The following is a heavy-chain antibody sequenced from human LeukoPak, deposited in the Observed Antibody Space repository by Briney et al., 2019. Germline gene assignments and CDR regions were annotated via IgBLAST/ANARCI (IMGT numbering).Heavy chain of an antibody. Sequence: GGSLRLSCAVSGFTFSRSWMSWVRQTPGRGLEWEANIKQDGSDKYYVDSVRGRFTISRDNAKNSLYLQMNSLRAEDTAVYFCARESAAHAGYWGQGTLVIVSS. J-gene: IGHJ4*02. V-gene: IGHV3-7*03. CDR2: IKQDGSDK. CDR1: GFTFSRSW. CDR3: ARESAAHAGY. D-gene: IGHD6-25*01.